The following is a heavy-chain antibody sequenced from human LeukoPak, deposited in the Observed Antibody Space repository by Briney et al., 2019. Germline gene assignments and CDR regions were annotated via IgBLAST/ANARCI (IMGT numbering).Heavy chain of an antibody. V-gene: IGHV4-34*01. CDR1: GGSISSYY. CDR3: ARGIGTTGTTWYNWFDP. D-gene: IGHD1-1*01. J-gene: IGHJ5*02. CDR2: INHSGST. Sequence: SETLSLTCTVSGGSISSYYWSWIRQPPGKGLEWIGEINHSGSTNYNPSLKSRVTISVDTSKNQFSLKLSSVTAADTAVYYCARGIGTTGTTWYNWFDPWGQGTLVTVSS.